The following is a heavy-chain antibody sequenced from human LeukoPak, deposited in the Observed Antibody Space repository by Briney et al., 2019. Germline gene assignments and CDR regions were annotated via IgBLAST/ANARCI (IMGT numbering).Heavy chain of an antibody. CDR3: ARGYNRGYSYGP. CDR1: GGSFSGYY. J-gene: IGHJ4*02. CDR2: INHSGST. D-gene: IGHD5-18*01. Sequence: SETLSLTCAVYGGSFSGYYWSWIRQPPGKGLEWIGEINHSGSTNYNPSLKSRVTISVDTSKNQFSLKLSSVTAADTAVYYCARGYNRGYSYGPWGQGTLVTVSS. V-gene: IGHV4-34*01.